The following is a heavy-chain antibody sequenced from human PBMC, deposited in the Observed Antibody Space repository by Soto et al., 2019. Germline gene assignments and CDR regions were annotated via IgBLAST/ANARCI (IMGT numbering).Heavy chain of an antibody. D-gene: IGHD3-22*01. CDR3: AKGSITMIVVVISIINFVY. J-gene: IGHJ4*02. CDR2: ISGSGGST. CDR1: GFTFSSYA. Sequence: EVQLLESGGGLVQPGGSLRLSCAASGFTFSSYAMSWVRQAPGKGLEWVSAISGSGGSTYYADSVKGRFTISRDNSKSTLYRQRHSLRAEDTAVYYGAKGSITMIVVVISIINFVYWGQGTLVTVSS. V-gene: IGHV3-23*01.